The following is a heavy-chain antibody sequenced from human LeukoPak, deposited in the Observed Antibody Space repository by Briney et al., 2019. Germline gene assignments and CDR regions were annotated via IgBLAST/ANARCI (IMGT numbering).Heavy chain of an antibody. CDR1: GGSIRSYY. CDR3: ARYYDRSNYFDY. J-gene: IGHJ4*02. CDR2: IYYSGST. V-gene: IGHV4-59*08. Sequence: SETLSLTCTVSGGSIRSYYWSWIRQPPGKGLEWIGYIYYSGSTNYNPSLKSRVTISVDTSKNQFSLKLSSVTAADTAVYYRARYYDRSNYFDYWGQGTLVTVSS. D-gene: IGHD3-22*01.